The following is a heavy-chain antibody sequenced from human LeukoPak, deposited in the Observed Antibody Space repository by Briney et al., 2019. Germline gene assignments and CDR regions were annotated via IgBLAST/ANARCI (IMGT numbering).Heavy chain of an antibody. D-gene: IGHD1-14*01. Sequence: GGSLRLSCAASGFTFSSYGMHWVRQAPGKGLEWVANIKKDGSEKYYVDSVKDRFTISRDNAKNSLYLQMNSLRAEDTAVYYCARDSATTDFDYWGQGSLVTVSS. V-gene: IGHV3-7*01. CDR1: GFTFSSYG. J-gene: IGHJ4*02. CDR2: IKKDGSEK. CDR3: ARDSATTDFDY.